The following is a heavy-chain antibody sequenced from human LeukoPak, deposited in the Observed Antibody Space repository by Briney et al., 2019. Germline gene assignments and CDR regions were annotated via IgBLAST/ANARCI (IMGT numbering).Heavy chain of an antibody. D-gene: IGHD3-3*01. Sequence: GGSLRLSCAASGFTFSSYSMNWVRQAPGKGLEWVSSISSSSSYIYYADSVKSRFTISRDNAKNSLYLQMNSLRAEDTAVYYCARDLVGFLEWSFDYWGQGTLVTVSS. CDR3: ARDLVGFLEWSFDY. CDR2: ISSSSSYI. V-gene: IGHV3-21*01. J-gene: IGHJ4*02. CDR1: GFTFSSYS.